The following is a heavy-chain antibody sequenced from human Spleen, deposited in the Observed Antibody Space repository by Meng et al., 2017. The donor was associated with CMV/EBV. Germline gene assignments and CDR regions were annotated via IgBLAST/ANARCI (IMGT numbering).Heavy chain of an antibody. V-gene: IGHV3-33*05. Sequence: ALKISCAASGFTFSSHAMSWVRQAPGKGLEWVAVISKDGVTRYYTDSVKGRFTISRDNSKNSLSLQMNYLRADDTAVYYCARDTLGSLEWISGYGMDVWGQGTTVTVSS. J-gene: IGHJ6*02. CDR1: GFTFSSHA. CDR2: ISKDGVTR. D-gene: IGHD3-3*01. CDR3: ARDTLGSLEWISGYGMDV.